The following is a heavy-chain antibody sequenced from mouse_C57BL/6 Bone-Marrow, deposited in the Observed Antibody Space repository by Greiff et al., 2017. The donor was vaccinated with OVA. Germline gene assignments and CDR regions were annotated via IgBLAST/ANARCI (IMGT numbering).Heavy chain of an antibody. Sequence: SGPELVKPGASVKISCKASGYAFSSSWMNWVKQRPGKGLEWIGRIYPGDGDTNYNGKFKGKATLTADKSSSTAYMQLSSLTSEDSAVYFCARWDGFLYYFDYWGQGTTLTVSS. CDR3: ARWDGFLYYFDY. CDR1: GYAFSSSW. CDR2: IYPGDGDT. D-gene: IGHD2-3*01. V-gene: IGHV1-82*01. J-gene: IGHJ2*01.